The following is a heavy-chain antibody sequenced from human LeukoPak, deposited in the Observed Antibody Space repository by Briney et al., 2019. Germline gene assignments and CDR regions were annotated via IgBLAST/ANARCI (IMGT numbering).Heavy chain of an antibody. J-gene: IGHJ5*02. CDR2: IYHSGIT. Sequence: PSETLPLTCTVSGGSISAYYWNWIRQPPGQGLEWIGYIYHSGITKYNPSLKSRVTIALDTSKNQFSLKMRSVTAADTAVYYCARREPDYEFDPWGQGTLVTVSS. CDR3: ARREPDYEFDP. V-gene: IGHV4-59*08. CDR1: GGSISAYY. D-gene: IGHD3-16*01.